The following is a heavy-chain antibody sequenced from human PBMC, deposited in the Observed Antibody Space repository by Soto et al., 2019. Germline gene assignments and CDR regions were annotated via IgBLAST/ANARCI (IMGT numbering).Heavy chain of an antibody. CDR1: GFTFSDHH. V-gene: IGHV3-72*01. Sequence: EVQLVESGGGLVQPGGSLRLSCAASGFTFSDHHMDWVRQAPGKGLEWVGRTRNKANSYTTEYAASVKGRFTISRDDSKNSLYLQMNSLKTEDAAVYYCSRDLGSWGQGALVTVS. J-gene: IGHJ5*02. D-gene: IGHD3-10*01. CDR2: TRNKANSYTT. CDR3: SRDLGS.